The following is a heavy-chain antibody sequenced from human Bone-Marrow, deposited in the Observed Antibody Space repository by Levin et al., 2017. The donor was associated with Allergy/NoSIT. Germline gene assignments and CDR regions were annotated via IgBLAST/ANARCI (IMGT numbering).Heavy chain of an antibody. D-gene: IGHD4-17*01. J-gene: IGHJ4*02. CDR3: ARDQDPDYGVYGGFDL. CDR2: IYHSGNT. CDR1: GGSISSGDFY. Sequence: SCTVSGGSISSGDFYWGWIRQPPGKGLEWIGYIYHSGNTYYNPSLTSRTTISVDTSKNQFSLKLGSVTAADTAVYFCARDQDPDYGVYGGFDLWGQGALVTVSS. V-gene: IGHV4-30-4*01.